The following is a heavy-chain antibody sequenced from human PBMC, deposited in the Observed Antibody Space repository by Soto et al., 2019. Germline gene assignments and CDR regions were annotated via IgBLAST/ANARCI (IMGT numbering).Heavy chain of an antibody. CDR2: IHSDGSGT. V-gene: IGHV3-74*01. CDR1: GFTFSNYW. J-gene: IGHJ6*03. CDR3: ARDRCYHMYV. Sequence: EVQLVESGGDLVQPGGSLRLSCAASGFTFSNYWMHWVRQAPGKGLVWVSRIHSDGSGTIYADSVKGRFTISRDNAKNTLHLQMNSLRADDTAVYFCARDRCYHMYVWGTGTTVTVSS.